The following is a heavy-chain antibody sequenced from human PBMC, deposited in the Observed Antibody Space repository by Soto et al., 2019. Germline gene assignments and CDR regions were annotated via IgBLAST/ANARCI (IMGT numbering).Heavy chain of an antibody. D-gene: IGHD3-3*01. Sequence: QVQLVQSGAEVKKPGSSLRVSCKASGGSFRSYAFSWVRQAPGQGLEWMGGVIPMFGTPKNAQKFQTRLTIAADEFTRTVYMELSSLTSEDTAIYYCARAYDVRSGNYYGMDVWGQGTTVTVSS. CDR1: GGSFRSYA. J-gene: IGHJ6*02. CDR3: ARAYDVRSGNYYGMDV. CDR2: VIPMFGTP. V-gene: IGHV1-69*01.